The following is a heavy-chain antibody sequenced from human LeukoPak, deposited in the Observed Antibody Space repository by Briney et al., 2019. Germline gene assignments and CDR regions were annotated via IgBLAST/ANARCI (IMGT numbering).Heavy chain of an antibody. CDR1: GFTFNRYG. D-gene: IGHD3-10*01. V-gene: IGHV3-23*01. CDR2: ISGSGGTT. CDR3: AKKSRGSGSYYGDY. Sequence: GGSLRLSCAASGFTFNRYGMSWVRQAPGKGLEWVSAISGSGGTTYYADSVKGRFTISRDNSKNTLYLQINSLRAEDTAVYYCAKKSRGSGSYYGDYWGQGILVTVSS. J-gene: IGHJ4*02.